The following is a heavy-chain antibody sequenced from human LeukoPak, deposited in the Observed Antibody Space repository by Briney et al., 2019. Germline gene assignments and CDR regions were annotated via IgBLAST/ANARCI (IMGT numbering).Heavy chain of an antibody. CDR3: ARGVGYCCDGACYGPPHYSCYSGLDV. D-gene: IGHD2-21*02. V-gene: IGHV1-69*13. CDR2: IIPIFGTA. Sequence: SVKVSCKASGGTFSSYAISWVRQAPGQGLEWMGGIIPIFGTANYAQKFQGRVTITADESTSTAYMELSSLRSEDTAVYYCARGVGYCCDGACYGPPHYSCYSGLDVWGQGTTVTVSS. J-gene: IGHJ6*02. CDR1: GGTFSSYA.